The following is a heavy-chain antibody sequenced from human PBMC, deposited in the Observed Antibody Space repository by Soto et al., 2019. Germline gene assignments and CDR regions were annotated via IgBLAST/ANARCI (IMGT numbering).Heavy chain of an antibody. D-gene: IGHD1-1*01. CDR2: IHPSDSAT. J-gene: IGHJ4*02. CDR3: ATLATISPLDS. V-gene: IGHV5-10-1*01. CDR1: GYNFNKFW. Sequence: PGESLKISCKTSGYNFNKFWITWVRQMPGKGLEWVGRIHPSDSATNYNPSFQGHVTISSDKSITTVSLHWSRLKASDTAVYYCATLATISPLDSWGQGTLVTVSS.